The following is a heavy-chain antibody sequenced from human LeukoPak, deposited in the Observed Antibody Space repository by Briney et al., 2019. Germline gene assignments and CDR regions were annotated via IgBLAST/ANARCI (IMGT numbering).Heavy chain of an antibody. CDR2: MNPNSGNT. CDR1: GYTLTSYD. CDR3: AKGGRSGYDCHY. V-gene: IGHV1-8*02. D-gene: IGHD5-12*01. J-gene: IGHJ4*02. Sequence: ASVKVSCKASGYTLTSYDINWVRQATGQGLEWMGWMNPNSGNTGYAQKCQGRVTMTRNTSISTAYMELSRLRSDDTAVYYCAKGGRSGYDCHYWGQGTLVTVSS.